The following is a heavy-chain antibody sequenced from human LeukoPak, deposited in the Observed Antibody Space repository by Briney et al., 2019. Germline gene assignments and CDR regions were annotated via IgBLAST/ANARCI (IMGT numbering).Heavy chain of an antibody. Sequence: SGPTLVNPTQTLTLTCTFSGFSLSTRGVGVGWIRQPPGKALEWLALIYWNDDKRYSSSLKSRLTITKDTSKNQVVLTMTNMDPVDTATYYCGEYYYDSSGYFWNTWGQGTLVTVSS. V-gene: IGHV2-5*01. D-gene: IGHD3-22*01. J-gene: IGHJ4*02. CDR1: GFSLSTRGVG. CDR3: GEYYYDSSGYFWNT. CDR2: IYWNDDK.